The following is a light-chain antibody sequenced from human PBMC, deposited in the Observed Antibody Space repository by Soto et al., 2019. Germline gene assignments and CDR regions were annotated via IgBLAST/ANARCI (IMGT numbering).Light chain of an antibody. CDR3: QQYGSSPQST. J-gene: IGKJ5*01. Sequence: EIVLTQSPGTLSLSPGERATLSCRASQSVSSSYLAWYQQKPGQAPRPLIYGASSRATGIPDRFSGSGSGTDFTLTISRLEPEDFAVYYCQQYGSSPQSTLGQGTRLEIK. V-gene: IGKV3-20*01. CDR1: QSVSSSY. CDR2: GAS.